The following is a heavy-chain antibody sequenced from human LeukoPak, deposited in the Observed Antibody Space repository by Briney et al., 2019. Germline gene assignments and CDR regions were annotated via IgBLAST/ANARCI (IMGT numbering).Heavy chain of an antibody. CDR3: ARRYCSSTSCYHFDY. CDR1: GYTFTSYG. J-gene: IGHJ4*02. D-gene: IGHD2-2*01. V-gene: IGHV1-18*01. CDR2: ISAYNGNT. Sequence: ASVKVSCKASGYTFTSYGISWVRQAPGQGLEWMGWISAYNGNTNYAQKLQGRVTMTTDTSTSTAYMELRSLRPDDTAVYYCARRYCSSTSCYHFDYWGQGTLVTVSS.